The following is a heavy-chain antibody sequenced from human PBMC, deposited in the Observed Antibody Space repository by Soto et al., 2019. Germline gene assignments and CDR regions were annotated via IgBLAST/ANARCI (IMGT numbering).Heavy chain of an antibody. CDR3: ARHVADNYNCCCMDV. V-gene: IGHV4-39*01. D-gene: IGHD3-9*01. CDR2: IHYGGDT. Sequence: SETLSLTCTVSGGSISSDSYYWGWIRQPPGKGPEWIGTIHYGGDTYYNPSLRSRVSLSVDTSKNQFSLRLRSVTAADTAVYYCARHVADNYNCCCMDVWGKGTTVTVS. CDR1: GGSISSDSYY. J-gene: IGHJ6*03.